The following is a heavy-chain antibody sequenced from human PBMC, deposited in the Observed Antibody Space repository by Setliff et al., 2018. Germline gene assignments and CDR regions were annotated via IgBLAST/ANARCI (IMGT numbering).Heavy chain of an antibody. CDR1: GDSMYGYY. Sequence: SETLSLTCNVSGDSMYGYYWSWIRQPPGKGLEWIGYIYYSGSTNYNPSLKSRVTISLDTSKNQFSLKLSSVTAADTAVYYCARGSYFDSSGYSPDYFDYWGQGTLVTVSS. V-gene: IGHV4-59*08. CDR2: IYYSGST. D-gene: IGHD3-22*01. CDR3: ARGSYFDSSGYSPDYFDY. J-gene: IGHJ4*02.